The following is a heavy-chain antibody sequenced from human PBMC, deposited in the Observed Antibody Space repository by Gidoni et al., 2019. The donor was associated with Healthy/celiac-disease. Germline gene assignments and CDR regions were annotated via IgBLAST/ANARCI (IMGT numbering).Heavy chain of an antibody. V-gene: IGHV1-18*04. CDR2: ISAYNGNT. CDR1: GYTFTSYG. CDR3: ARDRPLTYSSGWYLDY. D-gene: IGHD6-19*01. J-gene: IGHJ4*02. Sequence: VQLVQSGAEVKKPGASAKFSCHASGYTFTSYGIRWVRQAPGQGLEWMGWISAYNGNTNYAQKLQGRVTMTTDTATSTAYMELRSLRSDDTAVYYCARDRPLTYSSGWYLDYWGQGTLVTVSS.